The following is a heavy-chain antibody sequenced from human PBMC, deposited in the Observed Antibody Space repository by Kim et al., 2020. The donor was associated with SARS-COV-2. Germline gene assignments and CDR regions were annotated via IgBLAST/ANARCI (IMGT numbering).Heavy chain of an antibody. CDR1: GFTFSDYY. Sequence: GGSLRLSCAASGFTFSDYYMSWIRQAPGKGLEWVSYISSSGSTIYYADSVKGRFTISRDNAKNSLYLQMNSLRAEDTAVYYCARDHNAGWLRLYYYYYGMDVWGQGTTVTVSS. CDR3: ARDHNAGWLRLYYYYYGMDV. V-gene: IGHV3-11*01. D-gene: IGHD5-12*01. CDR2: ISSSGSTI. J-gene: IGHJ6*02.